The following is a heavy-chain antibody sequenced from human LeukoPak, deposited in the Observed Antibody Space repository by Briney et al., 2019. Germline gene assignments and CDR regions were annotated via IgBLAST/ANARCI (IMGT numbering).Heavy chain of an antibody. D-gene: IGHD1-26*01. J-gene: IGHJ6*03. CDR1: GYSFTSYW. CDR3: ARQRHGGSYYKVDYYYYMDV. Sequence: GESLKISCKGSGYSFTSYWIGWVRHMAGKGLEWMGIIYPGDSGTRYSPSFQGQVTISADKSISTAYLQWSSLKASDTAMYYCARQRHGGSYYKVDYYYYMDVWGKGTTVTVSS. CDR2: IYPGDSGT. V-gene: IGHV5-51*01.